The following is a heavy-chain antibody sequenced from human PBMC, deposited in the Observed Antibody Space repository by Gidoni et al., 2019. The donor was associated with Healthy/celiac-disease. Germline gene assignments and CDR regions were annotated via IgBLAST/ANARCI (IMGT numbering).Heavy chain of an antibody. CDR3: ARGPRIAAAGRWFDP. Sequence: PGQRLEWMGWINAGNGNTKYSQKFQGRVTITRDTSASTAYMELSSLRSEDTAVYYCARGPRIAAAGRWFDPWGQGTLVTVSS. CDR2: INAGNGNT. V-gene: IGHV1-3*01. D-gene: IGHD6-13*01. J-gene: IGHJ5*02.